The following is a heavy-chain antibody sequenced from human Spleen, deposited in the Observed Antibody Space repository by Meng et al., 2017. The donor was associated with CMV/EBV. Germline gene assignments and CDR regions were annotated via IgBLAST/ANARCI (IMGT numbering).Heavy chain of an antibody. CDR3: ARDPNYYDY. CDR1: GFNFNAYD. Sequence: GGSLRLSCATSGFNFNAYDMYWVRQAPGKGLEWVSYISSRSSDIYYADSVKGRFTISRDNAKNSLYLQMNSLRVEDTAVYYCARDPNYYDYWGQGTLVTVSS. V-gene: IGHV3-21*01. J-gene: IGHJ4*02. CDR2: ISSRSSDI.